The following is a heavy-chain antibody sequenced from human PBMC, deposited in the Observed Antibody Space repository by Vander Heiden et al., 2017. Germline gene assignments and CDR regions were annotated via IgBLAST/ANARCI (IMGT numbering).Heavy chain of an antibody. CDR1: GGSISSYY. CDR3: ARDRSSRWDKDYFDY. V-gene: IGHV4-4*07. CDR2: VYVSGSA. J-gene: IGHJ4*02. Sequence: QVQLQESGPGLVKPSETLSITCTVSGGSISSYYWSWIRQPAGKGLEWIGRVYVSGSADYNPSVRSRATMSVDASKTQFSLKLTSVTAADTAVYYCARDRSSRWDKDYFDYWGQGTLVTVSS. D-gene: IGHD6-13*01.